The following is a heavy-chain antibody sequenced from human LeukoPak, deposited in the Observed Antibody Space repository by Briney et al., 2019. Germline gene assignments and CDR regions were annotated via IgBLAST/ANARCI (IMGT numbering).Heavy chain of an antibody. V-gene: IGHV3-30-3*01. D-gene: IGHD2-2*01. CDR2: ISYDGTNK. Sequence: PGGSLRLSCAASGFTFNVYAMHWVRQAPGKGLEWVAVISYDGTNKYYADSVKGRFTISRDNSRNTVYLQTNSLRAEDTALYYCARDFEVPAATHIFNFFDPWGQGTLVTVSS. CDR1: GFTFNVYA. J-gene: IGHJ5*02. CDR3: ARDFEVPAATHIFNFFDP.